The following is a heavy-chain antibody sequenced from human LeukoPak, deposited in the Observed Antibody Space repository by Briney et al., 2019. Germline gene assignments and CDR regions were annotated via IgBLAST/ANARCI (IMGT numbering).Heavy chain of an antibody. V-gene: IGHV5-51*01. D-gene: IGHD3-10*01. CDR2: IFPGDSDT. CDR1: GYNFNNYW. Sequence: GESLKISCKGSGYNFNNYWIDWVRQMPGRGLEWMGIIFPGDSDTRYSPSFQGQVTISADKSIITAYLQWSSLKASDTAMYYCARRDGRRFGELLYTHPEDASDYWGQGTLVTVSS. CDR3: ARRDGRRFGELLYTHPEDASDY. J-gene: IGHJ4*02.